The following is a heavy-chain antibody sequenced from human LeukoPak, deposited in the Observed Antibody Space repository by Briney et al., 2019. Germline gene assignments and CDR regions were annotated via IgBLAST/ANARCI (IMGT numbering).Heavy chain of an antibody. Sequence: GGSLRLSCAASGFTFSNYNMNWVRQAPGKGLEWVSHITSSSTIYYADSVKGRFTISRDNAKNSLYLQMNSLRDEDTAVYYCARVGSGNFLGAFDIWGQGTMVTVSS. CDR1: GFTFSNYN. D-gene: IGHD1-26*01. V-gene: IGHV3-48*02. CDR3: ARVGSGNFLGAFDI. CDR2: ITSSSTI. J-gene: IGHJ3*02.